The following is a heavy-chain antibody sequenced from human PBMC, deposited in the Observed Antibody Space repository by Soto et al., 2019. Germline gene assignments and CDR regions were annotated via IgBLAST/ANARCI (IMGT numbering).Heavy chain of an antibody. CDR3: AKAGPTELRDCTNGVCYPAWFDP. CDR2: ISAYNGNT. Sequence: ASVKVSCKASGYTFTSYGISWVRQAPGQGLEWMGWISAYNGNTNYAQKLQGRVTMTTDTSTSTAYMELRSLRSDDTAVYYCAKAGPTELRDCTNGVCYPAWFDPWGQGTLVTVSS. J-gene: IGHJ5*02. V-gene: IGHV1-18*01. CDR1: GYTFTSYG. D-gene: IGHD2-8*01.